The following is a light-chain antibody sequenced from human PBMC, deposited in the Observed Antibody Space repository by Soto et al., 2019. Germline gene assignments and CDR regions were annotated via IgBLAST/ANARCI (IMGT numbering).Light chain of an antibody. CDR2: KAS. V-gene: IGKV1-5*03. Sequence: DIQMTQSPSTLSASVGDRVTITCRASQYISSRSAWYQQKPGKAPKLLIYKASSLESGVPTRFSGSGSGTEFTLTISSLQTDDFATYYCQQYNSQRTFGQGTKVEIK. J-gene: IGKJ1*01. CDR3: QQYNSQRT. CDR1: QYISSR.